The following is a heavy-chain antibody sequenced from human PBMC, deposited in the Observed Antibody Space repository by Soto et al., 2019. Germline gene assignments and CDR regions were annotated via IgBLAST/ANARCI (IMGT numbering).Heavy chain of an antibody. CDR1: GGTFSSYA. D-gene: IGHD3-10*01. CDR3: ARSSSDVSHYHYHSLDV. Sequence: SVKVSCKASGGTFSSYAICWVRQAPGRGLEWMGGIIPIFGTSNYAQKFQGRVTITADESTSTAYMELSSLRSEDTAVYYCARSSSDVSHYHYHSLDVWGPGTTLTVSS. CDR2: IIPIFGTS. J-gene: IGHJ6*02. V-gene: IGHV1-69*13.